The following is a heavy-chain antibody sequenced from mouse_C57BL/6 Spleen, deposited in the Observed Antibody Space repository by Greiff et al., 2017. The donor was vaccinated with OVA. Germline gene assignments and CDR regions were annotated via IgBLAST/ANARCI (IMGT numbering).Heavy chain of an antibody. D-gene: IGHD2-4*01. J-gene: IGHJ2*01. V-gene: IGHV1-26*01. CDR3: ARVYDYDDY. Sequence: EVQLQQSGPELVKPGASVKISCKASGYTFTDYYMNWVKQSHGKSLEWIGDINPNNGGTSYNQKFKGKATLTVDKSSSTAYMELRSLTSEDSAVYYCARVYDYDDYWGQGTTLTVSS. CDR2: INPNNGGT. CDR1: GYTFTDYY.